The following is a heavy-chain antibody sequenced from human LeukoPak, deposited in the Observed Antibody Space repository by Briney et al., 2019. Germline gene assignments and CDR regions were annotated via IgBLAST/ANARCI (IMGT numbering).Heavy chain of an antibody. CDR2: INHSGSS. CDR3: ARGGHGWLRPNYYYGMDV. Sequence: PGGSLRLSCAASGFTFSSYAMSWVRQPPGKGLEWIGEINHSGSSNYNPSLKSRVTISVDTSKNQFSLKLSSVTAADTAVYYCARGGHGWLRPNYYYGMDVWGQGTTVTVSS. J-gene: IGHJ6*02. V-gene: IGHV4-34*01. D-gene: IGHD5-12*01. CDR1: GFTFSSYA.